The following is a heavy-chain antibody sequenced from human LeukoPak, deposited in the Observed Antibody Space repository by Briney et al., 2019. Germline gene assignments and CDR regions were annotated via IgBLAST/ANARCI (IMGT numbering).Heavy chain of an antibody. V-gene: IGHV4-39*01. CDR3: ARLTWGSSWSNWFDP. CDR2: IYYSGST. J-gene: IGHJ5*02. Sequence: SETLSLTCTVSGGSISSSSYYWGWIRQPPGKGLEWIGSIYYSGSTYYNPSLKSRVTISVDTSKNQFSLKLSSATAADTAVYYCARLTWGSSWSNWFDPWGQGTLVTVSS. CDR1: GGSISSSSYY. D-gene: IGHD6-13*01.